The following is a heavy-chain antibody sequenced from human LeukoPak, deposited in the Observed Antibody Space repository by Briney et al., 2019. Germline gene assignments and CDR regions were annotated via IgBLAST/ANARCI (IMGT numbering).Heavy chain of an antibody. V-gene: IGHV3-64*01. CDR2: ISSNGGST. CDR1: GFTFSSYA. J-gene: IGHJ3*02. Sequence: GGSLRLSCAASGFTFSSYAMHWVRQAPGKGLEYVSAISSNGGSTYYANSVKGRFTISRDNAKTSLYLEMNSLRVEDTAVYYCARDEFIWGRGTMVTVSS. CDR3: ARDEFI.